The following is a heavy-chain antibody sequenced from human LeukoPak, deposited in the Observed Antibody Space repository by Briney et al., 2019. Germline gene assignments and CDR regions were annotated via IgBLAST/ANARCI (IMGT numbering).Heavy chain of an antibody. CDR2: IHYTGST. CDR3: ARGGYYGSGNDFRFDP. CDR1: GGSISSSSYY. D-gene: IGHD3-10*01. V-gene: IGHV4-61*05. J-gene: IGHJ5*02. Sequence: SETLSLTCTVSGGSISSSSYYWGWIRQPPGKGLECIGYIHYTGSTNYNPSLKSRVTISVETSKNQFSLKLKSVTAADTAVYYCARGGYYGSGNDFRFDPWGQGALVTVSS.